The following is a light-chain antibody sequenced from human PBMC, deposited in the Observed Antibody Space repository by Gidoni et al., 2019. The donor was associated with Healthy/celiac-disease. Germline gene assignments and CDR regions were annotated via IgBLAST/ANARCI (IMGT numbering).Light chain of an antibody. V-gene: IGKV1-39*01. CDR3: QQSYSTPPT. CDR2: AAS. J-gene: IGKJ1*01. Sequence: DIQMTQPPSSLSASVGDRVTITCRASQSISSYLNWYQQKPGKAPKLLIYAASSLQSGVPSRFSGIGSGTDFTLTISSLQPEDFATYYCQQSYSTPPTFGQGTKVEIK. CDR1: QSISSY.